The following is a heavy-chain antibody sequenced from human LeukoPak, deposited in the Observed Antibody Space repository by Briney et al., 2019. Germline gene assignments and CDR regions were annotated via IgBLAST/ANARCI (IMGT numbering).Heavy chain of an antibody. CDR2: ISGRGANT. Sequence: GGSLRLSCATSGFTFSSYAMSWVRQAPGKGLEWVSSISGRGANTHYADSVKGRFTISGDYSKNSLYLQMNSLRAEDTAVYYCARYDFWSGYRPLDYWGQGTLVTVSS. CDR1: GFTFSSYA. D-gene: IGHD3-3*01. J-gene: IGHJ4*02. V-gene: IGHV3-23*01. CDR3: ARYDFWSGYRPLDY.